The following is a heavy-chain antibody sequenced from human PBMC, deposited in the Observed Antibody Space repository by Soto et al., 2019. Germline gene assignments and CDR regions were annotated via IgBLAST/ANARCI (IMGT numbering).Heavy chain of an antibody. CDR1: GGTFRNYP. CDR3: ARGPLVVLDYFES. V-gene: IGHV1-69*02. Sequence: QVQLVQSGTEVKKPGSSVKVSCKASGGTFRNYPINWVRQAPGQGLEWMGSIFPLTDIPDYAQNFQARLTLRTDXXTSTAYMELSSLTSDDTAMYFCARGPLVVLDYFESWGQGTLVTVSS. J-gene: IGHJ4*02. CDR2: IFPLTDIP.